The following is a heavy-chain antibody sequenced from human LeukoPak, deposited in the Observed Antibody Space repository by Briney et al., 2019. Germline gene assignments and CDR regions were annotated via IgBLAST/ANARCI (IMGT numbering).Heavy chain of an antibody. Sequence: GGSLRLSCAASGFTFSSYAMSWVRQAPGKGLEWVSAISGSGGSTYYADSVKGRFTISRDNSKNTLYLQMNSLRAEDTAVYYCAKAREYYYDSCGDYWGQGTLVTVSS. CDR1: GFTFSSYA. J-gene: IGHJ4*02. V-gene: IGHV3-23*01. CDR3: AKAREYYYDSCGDY. D-gene: IGHD3-22*01. CDR2: ISGSGGST.